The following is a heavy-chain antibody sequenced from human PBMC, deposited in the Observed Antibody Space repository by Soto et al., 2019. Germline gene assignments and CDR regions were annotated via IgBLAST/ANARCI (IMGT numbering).Heavy chain of an antibody. CDR1: GDTFKSCV. D-gene: IGHD1-7*01. Sequence: QVQLVQSGVEVRRPGSSVKVSCKASGDTFKSCVISWVRQAPGQGLEWMGGIIPLFGTTDFAQRFQGRLTNTTDEAYTTAYIVLSRQRSEYTATHYSAAQPGIEKLSADWGQGIMVIVSS. CDR2: IIPLFGTT. CDR3: AAQPGIEKLSAD. V-gene: IGHV1-69*01. J-gene: IGHJ1*01.